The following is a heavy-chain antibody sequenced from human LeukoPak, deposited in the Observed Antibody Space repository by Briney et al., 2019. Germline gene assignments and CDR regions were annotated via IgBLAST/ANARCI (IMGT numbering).Heavy chain of an antibody. CDR1: GFTFSSYA. CDR2: ISGSGGST. V-gene: IGHV3-23*01. CDR3: ARVGTNSYGLDY. J-gene: IGHJ4*02. Sequence: GGSLRLSCAASGFTFSSYAMSWVRQAPGKGLEWVSAISGSGGSTYYADSVKGRFTISRHNSKNTLYLQMNSLRAEDTAVYYCARVGTNSYGLDYWGQGTLVTVSS. D-gene: IGHD5-18*01.